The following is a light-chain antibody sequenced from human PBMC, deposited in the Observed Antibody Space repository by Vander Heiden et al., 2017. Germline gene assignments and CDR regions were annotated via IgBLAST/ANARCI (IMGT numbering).Light chain of an antibody. V-gene: IGLV2-14*03. CDR2: DVT. CDR1: NSDGGNDHY. J-gene: IGLJ1*01. Sequence: QSALTQPPSVSVSPGQSTTITCAGTNSDGGNDHYVSWYRQRPDNDPKLVIYDVTHRPSGVSNRFSGAKSGNPASRTISGLQPEDEADYYCSSYTSSSTQVFGTGTKVTVL. CDR3: SSYTSSSTQV.